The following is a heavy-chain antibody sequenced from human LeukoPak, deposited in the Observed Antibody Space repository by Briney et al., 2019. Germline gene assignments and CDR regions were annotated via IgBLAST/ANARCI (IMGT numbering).Heavy chain of an antibody. V-gene: IGHV4-34*01. D-gene: IGHD4-23*01. CDR2: INHSGST. Sequence: SETLPLTCAVYGGSFSGYYWSWIRQPPGKGLEWIGEINHSGSTNYNPSLKSRVTISVDTSKNQFSLKLSSVTAADTAVYYCARRDYGGNLYYYYMDVWGKGTTVTVSS. CDR1: GGSFSGYY. J-gene: IGHJ6*03. CDR3: ARRDYGGNLYYYYMDV.